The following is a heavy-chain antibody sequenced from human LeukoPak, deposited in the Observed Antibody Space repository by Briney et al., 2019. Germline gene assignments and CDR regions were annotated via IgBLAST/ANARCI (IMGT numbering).Heavy chain of an antibody. V-gene: IGHV4-38-2*01. CDR3: ARVLGMVTAFDH. CDR1: GFTFSDYY. J-gene: IGHJ4*02. CDR2: IYHSGTT. D-gene: IGHD2-21*02. Sequence: GSLRLSCAASGFTFSDYYMSWLRQAPGKGLEWIGSIYHSGTTYQNPSLKSRVTITRDTSKNQFSLKLSSVTATDTAVYYCARVLGMVTAFDHWGQGTPITVSS.